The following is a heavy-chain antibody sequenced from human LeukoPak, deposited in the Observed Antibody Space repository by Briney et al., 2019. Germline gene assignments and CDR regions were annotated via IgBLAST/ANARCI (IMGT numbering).Heavy chain of an antibody. CDR2: ISSSGNT. V-gene: IGHV4-4*08. CDR3: ARLIYNTYTNNWRFDY. CDR1: GGSISSYY. Sequence: SETLSLTCTVSGGSISSYYWSWIRQPPGKGLECIGYISSSGNTNYNPSLESRVTISKGMSKNQFSLKLSSVTAADTALYFCARLIYNTYTNNWRFDYWGQGTLVTISS. D-gene: IGHD1-1*01. J-gene: IGHJ4*02.